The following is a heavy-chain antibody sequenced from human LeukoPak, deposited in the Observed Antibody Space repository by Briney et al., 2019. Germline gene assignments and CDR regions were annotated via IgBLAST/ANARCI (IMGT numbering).Heavy chain of an antibody. Sequence: ASVKVSCKASGYTFTSYYMHWVRQAPGQGLEWMGIINPSGGSTSYAQKFQGRVTMTRDMSTSTVCMELSSLRSEDTAVYYCVRPAAGRPYYYMDVWGKGTTVTVSS. J-gene: IGHJ6*03. V-gene: IGHV1-46*01. CDR1: GYTFTSYY. D-gene: IGHD6-13*01. CDR2: INPSGGST. CDR3: VRPAAGRPYYYMDV.